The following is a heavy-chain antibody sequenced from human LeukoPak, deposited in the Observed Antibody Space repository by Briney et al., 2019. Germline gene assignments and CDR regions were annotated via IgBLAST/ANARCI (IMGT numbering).Heavy chain of an antibody. J-gene: IGHJ6*03. V-gene: IGHV3-15*01. CDR2: IKSKTDGGTT. CDR1: GFTFSNAW. CDR3: TTEQTYYYDSSGQKADLLDYYYMDV. D-gene: IGHD3-22*01. Sequence: PGGSLRLSCAASGFTFSNAWMSWVRQAPGKGLEWVGRIKSKTDGGTTDYAAPVKGRFTISRDDSKNTLYLQMNSLKTEDTAVYYCTTEQTYYYDSSGQKADLLDYYYMDVWGKGTTVTISS.